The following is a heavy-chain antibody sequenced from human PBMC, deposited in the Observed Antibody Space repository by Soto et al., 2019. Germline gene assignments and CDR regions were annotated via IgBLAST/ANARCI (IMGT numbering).Heavy chain of an antibody. CDR3: ARVEWAKYFFDS. CDR1: GDTFNKNS. D-gene: IGHD1-26*01. V-gene: IGHV1-69*02. CDR2: LIPALGLT. Sequence: QVQLVQSGTEVKKPGSSVKVSCKASGDTFNKNSISWVRQAPGQGLEWMGRLIPALGLTDYAEKFQGRQVSVMITAYTSTNTAYMELCGLRSEDTAVYYWARVEWAKYFFDSRCHGALVTGSS. J-gene: IGHJ4*01.